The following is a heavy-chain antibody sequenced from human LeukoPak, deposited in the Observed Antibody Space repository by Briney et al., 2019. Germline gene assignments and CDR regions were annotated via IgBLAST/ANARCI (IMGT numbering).Heavy chain of an antibody. Sequence: GGSLRLSCAASGFTFSSYAMHWVRQAPGKGLEWVANIKQDGSEKYYVDSVKGRFTISRDNAKNSMYLQMNSLRADDTAVYYCARTRSMDVWGKGTTVTVSS. V-gene: IGHV3-7*01. CDR2: IKQDGSEK. CDR3: ARTRSMDV. CDR1: GFTFSSYA. J-gene: IGHJ6*03.